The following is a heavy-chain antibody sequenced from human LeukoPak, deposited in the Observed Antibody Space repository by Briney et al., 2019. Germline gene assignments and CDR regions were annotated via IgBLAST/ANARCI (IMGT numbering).Heavy chain of an antibody. V-gene: IGHV3-74*01. D-gene: IGHD6-19*01. J-gene: IGHJ4*02. Sequence: GGSLRLSCAASGFSISTYWMHWVRHAPGKGLVWVSRINSDGISTTYADSAKGRFTISRDNAKNTLYLQMNSLRVEDTAVYYCARDPDRSGWSTFEYWGQGTLVTVSS. CDR3: ARDPDRSGWSTFEY. CDR1: GFSISTYW. CDR2: INSDGIST.